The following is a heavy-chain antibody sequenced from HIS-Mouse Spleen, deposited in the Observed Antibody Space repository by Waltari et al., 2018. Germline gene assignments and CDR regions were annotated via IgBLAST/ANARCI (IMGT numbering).Heavy chain of an antibody. Sequence: QLQLQASGPGLVKPSETLSTTCTVSGGSISSSSSYWGWIRQPPGKGLEWLGSIYYIGSTYYNPSLKSRVTISVDTSKNQFSLKLSSVTAADTAVYYCARVPGDYSGAFDIWGQGTMVTVSS. CDR1: GGSISSSSSY. CDR3: ARVPGDYSGAFDI. V-gene: IGHV4-39*07. CDR2: IYYIGST. J-gene: IGHJ3*02. D-gene: IGHD4-17*01.